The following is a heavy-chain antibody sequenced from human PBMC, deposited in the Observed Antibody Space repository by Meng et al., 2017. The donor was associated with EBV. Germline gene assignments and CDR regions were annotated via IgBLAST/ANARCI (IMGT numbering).Heavy chain of an antibody. CDR1: GGSFIGYY. Sequence: QGDLQKGGAGLLKPSGTLALTCAVYGGSFIGYYWSWIRQPPGKGLEWIGEINHSGSTNYNPPLKSRVTISVDTSKNQFSLKLSSVTAADTAVYYCARGRWLQPGSYFDYWGQGTLVTVSS. D-gene: IGHD5-24*01. CDR2: INHSGST. V-gene: IGHV4-34*01. J-gene: IGHJ4*02. CDR3: ARGRWLQPGSYFDY.